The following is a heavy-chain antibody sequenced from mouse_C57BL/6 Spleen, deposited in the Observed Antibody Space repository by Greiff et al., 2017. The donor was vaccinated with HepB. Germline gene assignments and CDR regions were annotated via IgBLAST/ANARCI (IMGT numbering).Heavy chain of an antibody. V-gene: IGHV1-22*01. CDR3: ARRVTTVYAMDY. CDR1: GYTFTDYN. J-gene: IGHJ4*01. D-gene: IGHD1-1*01. CDR2: INPNNGGT. Sequence: EVKLMESGPELVKPGASVKMSCKASGYTFTDYNMHWVKQSHGKSLEWIGYINPNNGGTSYNQKFKGKATLTVNKSSSTAYMELRSLTSEDSAVYYCARRVTTVYAMDYWGQGTSVTVSS.